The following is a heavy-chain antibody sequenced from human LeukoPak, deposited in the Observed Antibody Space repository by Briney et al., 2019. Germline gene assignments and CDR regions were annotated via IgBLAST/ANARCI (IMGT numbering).Heavy chain of an antibody. J-gene: IGHJ6*02. CDR3: ARAYGGYYDMDV. V-gene: IGHV1-8*01. CDR1: GYTFTSYD. Sequence: VASVKVSCKASGYTFTSYDINWVRQATGQGLEWMGWMNPNSGNTGYAQKFQGRVTMTTNTSISTAYMELSSLRSEDTAVYYCARAYGGYYDMDVWGQGTTVTVSS. CDR2: MNPNSGNT. D-gene: IGHD4-23*01.